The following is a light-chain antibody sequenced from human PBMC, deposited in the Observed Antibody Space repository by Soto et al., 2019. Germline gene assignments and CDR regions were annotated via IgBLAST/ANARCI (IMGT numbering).Light chain of an antibody. CDR3: QPYNNWPLT. CDR1: QNVTSN. CDR2: RAS. V-gene: IGKV3-15*01. J-gene: IGKJ4*01. Sequence: EIVMTQSPATLSVSPGERVTLSCRASQNVTSNLAWYQQKPGQAPRLLIYRASTRATDIADRFSGSRSGAEFTLTINSRQSEDFAVYYCQPYNNWPLTFGGGTKVDIK.